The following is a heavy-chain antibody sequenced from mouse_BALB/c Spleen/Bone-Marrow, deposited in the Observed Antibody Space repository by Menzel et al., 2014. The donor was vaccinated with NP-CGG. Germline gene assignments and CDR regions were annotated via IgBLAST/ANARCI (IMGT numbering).Heavy chain of an antibody. D-gene: IGHD1-1*01. CDR2: INHYNDGA. J-gene: IGHJ2*01. V-gene: IGHV1-14*01. CDR1: GYIIASYV. Sequence: VQLQQPGPELVKPGASVKMSCKTSGYIIASYVMHWVKQKPGQGLEWIGYINHYNDGAKYNETFKGKATLTSDRSSTTAYMELSSLTSEDSAVYYCARGWTTVVFDYWGQGTTLTVSS. CDR3: ARGWTTVVFDY.